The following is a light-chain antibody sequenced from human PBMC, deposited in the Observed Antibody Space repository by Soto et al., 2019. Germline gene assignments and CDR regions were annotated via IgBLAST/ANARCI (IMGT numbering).Light chain of an antibody. CDR2: AAS. CDR3: LQYGSSPWT. J-gene: IGKJ1*01. V-gene: IGKV3-20*01. Sequence: EIVLTQSPDTLSLSPGERATLSCRASQSVSSNYLAWCQQKPGQAPRLLIYAASSRATGIPDRFSGSGSGTDFTLTISRLEPKDFAVYYCLQYGSSPWTFGQGIKVEIK. CDR1: QSVSSNY.